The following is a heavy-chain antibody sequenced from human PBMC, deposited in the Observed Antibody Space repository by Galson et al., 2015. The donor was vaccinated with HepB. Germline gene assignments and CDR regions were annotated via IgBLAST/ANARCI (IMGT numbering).Heavy chain of an antibody. CDR2: IYPGDSDT. D-gene: IGHD3-22*01. CDR1: GYSFTSYW. Sequence: QSGAEVKKPGESLKISCKGSGYSFTSYWIGWVRQMPGKGLEWMGIIYPGDSDTRYSPSFQGQVTISADKSISTAYLQWSSLKASDTAMYYCARLPYDSSGYRYYYYYGMDVWGQGTTVAVSS. V-gene: IGHV5-51*03. CDR3: ARLPYDSSGYRYYYYYGMDV. J-gene: IGHJ6*02.